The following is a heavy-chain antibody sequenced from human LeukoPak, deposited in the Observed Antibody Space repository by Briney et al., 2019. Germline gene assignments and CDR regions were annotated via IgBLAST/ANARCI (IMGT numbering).Heavy chain of an antibody. D-gene: IGHD3-9*01. CDR1: GASISTSAYY. J-gene: IGHJ3*02. V-gene: IGHV4-39*01. Sequence: ASETLSLTCSVSGASISTSAYYWGWIRQPPGKGLEWIGSIYYSGSTYYNASLKSRVTISIDTSKNQFSLRLSSVTAADTAVYYCARRGRYRRLDIWGQGTMVTVSS. CDR3: ARRGRYRRLDI. CDR2: IYYSGST.